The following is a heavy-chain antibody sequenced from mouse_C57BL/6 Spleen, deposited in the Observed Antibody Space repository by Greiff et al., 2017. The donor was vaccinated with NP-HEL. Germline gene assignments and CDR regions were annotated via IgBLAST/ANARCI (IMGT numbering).Heavy chain of an antibody. CDR1: GYTFTSYW. J-gene: IGHJ4*01. CDR3: AIKGYDGGGAMDY. CDR2: IHPNSGST. V-gene: IGHV1-64*01. Sequence: QVQLQQPGAELVKPGASVKLSCKASGYTFTSYWMHWVKQRPGQGLEWIGMIHPNSGSTNYNEKFKSKATLTVDKSSSTAYMQLSSLTSEDSAVYYCAIKGYDGGGAMDYWGQGTSVTVSS. D-gene: IGHD2-2*01.